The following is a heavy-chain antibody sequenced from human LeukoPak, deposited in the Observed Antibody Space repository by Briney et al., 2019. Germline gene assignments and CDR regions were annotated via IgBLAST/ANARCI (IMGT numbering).Heavy chain of an antibody. J-gene: IGHJ3*02. CDR2: ISGSGGST. D-gene: IGHD2-15*01. CDR1: GFTFSSYA. V-gene: IGHV3-23*01. CDR3: ARNRIDAFDI. Sequence: GGSLRLSCAASGFTFSSYAMSWVRQAPGKGLEWVSAISGSGGSTYYADSVKGRFTISRDNSKNTVHLQMNRLRAEDTAVYFCARNRIDAFDIWGQGTMVTVSS.